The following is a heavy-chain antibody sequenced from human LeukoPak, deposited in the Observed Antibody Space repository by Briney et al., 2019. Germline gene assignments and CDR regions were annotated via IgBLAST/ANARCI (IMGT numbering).Heavy chain of an antibody. CDR2: IDGDGSST. Sequence: GGSLRLSCAASGFTFSNYWMHWVRQAPGKGLVWVSRIDGDGSSTSYADSVKGRFTISRDNAKNTLSLQMNSLRVEDTAVYYCARDGPAMVPLDYWGQGTLVTVSS. J-gene: IGHJ4*02. D-gene: IGHD5-18*01. V-gene: IGHV3-74*01. CDR3: ARDGPAMVPLDY. CDR1: GFTFSNYW.